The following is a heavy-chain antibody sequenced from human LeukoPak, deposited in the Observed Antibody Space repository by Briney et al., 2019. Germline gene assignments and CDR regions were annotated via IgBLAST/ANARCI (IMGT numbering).Heavy chain of an antibody. CDR3: ARDSGWYRGGSNY. Sequence: GGSLGLSCAASGFTFSSYWLSWFGKAPGKGLDGLANIKQDGSEKYYVDSVKGRFTISRDNAKNSLYLQMNSLRAEDTAVYYCARDSGWYRGGSNYWGQGTLVTVSS. V-gene: IGHV3-7*01. J-gene: IGHJ4*02. CDR2: IKQDGSEK. D-gene: IGHD1-26*01. CDR1: GFTFSSYW.